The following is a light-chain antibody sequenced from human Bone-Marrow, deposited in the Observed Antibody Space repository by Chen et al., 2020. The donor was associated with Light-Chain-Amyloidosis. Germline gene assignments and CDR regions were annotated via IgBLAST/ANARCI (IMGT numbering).Light chain of an antibody. Sequence: QSALTQPASVPGSPGQSITISCIGTSSDIGVHNYVSWYQQHPGNAPKLILYEVTNRPSGVSHRFSGSKSGDTASLTISGLQTEDDAVYYCNSYRSDCALVVFGGGTKLTVL. V-gene: IGLV2-14*01. J-gene: IGLJ2*01. CDR1: SSDIGVHNY. CDR2: EVT. CDR3: NSYRSDCALVV.